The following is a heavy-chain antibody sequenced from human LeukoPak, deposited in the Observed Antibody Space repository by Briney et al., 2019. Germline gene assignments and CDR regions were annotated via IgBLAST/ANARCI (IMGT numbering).Heavy chain of an antibody. CDR3: AREIPVTPVCFDY. CDR2: ISSCSSYI. CDR1: GFTFSSYN. Sequence: GGSLRLSCAASGFTFSSYNMNWVRQAPGKGLEWVSFISSCSSYIYYSDSVKGRFTISRDNAMNSLYLQMNSLRAEDTAVYYCAREIPVTPVCFDYWGQGTLVTVSS. V-gene: IGHV3-21*01. D-gene: IGHD2-21*01. J-gene: IGHJ4*02.